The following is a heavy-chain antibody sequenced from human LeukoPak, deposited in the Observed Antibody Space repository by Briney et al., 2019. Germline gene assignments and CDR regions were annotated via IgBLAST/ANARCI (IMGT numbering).Heavy chain of an antibody. J-gene: IGHJ3*02. D-gene: IGHD3-22*01. CDR1: GASISSSSYY. Sequence: PSETLSLTCTVSGASISSSSYYWGWIRQSPGKGLEWIGSIYYSGSTYYNPSLKSRVTISVDTSKNQFSLKLSSVTAADTAVYYCARDHSSGYYYRNAFDIWGQGTMVTVSS. V-gene: IGHV4-39*07. CDR2: IYYSGST. CDR3: ARDHSSGYYYRNAFDI.